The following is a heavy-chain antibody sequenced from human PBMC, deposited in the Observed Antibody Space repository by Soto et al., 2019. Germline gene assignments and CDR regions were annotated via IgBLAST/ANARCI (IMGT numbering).Heavy chain of an antibody. J-gene: IGHJ4*02. Sequence: EVQLVESGGGLVQPGRSLRLSCAASGFTFDDYAMHWVRQAPGKGLEWVSGISWNSGSIGYADSVKGRFTISRDNGKHSLYLQMNSLRAEDTALYYCAKYSGSIWYLAEYYFDYWGQGSLVTVSS. CDR2: ISWNSGSI. CDR3: AKYSGSIWYLAEYYFDY. D-gene: IGHD6-13*01. CDR1: GFTFDDYA. V-gene: IGHV3-9*01.